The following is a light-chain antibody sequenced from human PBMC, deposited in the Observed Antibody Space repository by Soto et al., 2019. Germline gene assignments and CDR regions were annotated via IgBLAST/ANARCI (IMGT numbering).Light chain of an antibody. CDR1: QSILHSNGYYY. Sequence: DIALSQSPRARTFTPGGAGSISCRSSQSILHSNGYYYLDWYLQKPGQSPQLLIYLTSTRASGVPDRFSGSGSGRDFTLKISRVEAEDVGIYYCMQGLQTPRTFGGGTKVDI. CDR3: MQGLQTPRT. V-gene: IGKV2-28*01. CDR2: LTS. J-gene: IGKJ4*01.